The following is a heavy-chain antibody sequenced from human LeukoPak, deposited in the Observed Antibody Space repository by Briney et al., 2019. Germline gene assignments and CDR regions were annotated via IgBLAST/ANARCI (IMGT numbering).Heavy chain of an antibody. CDR1: GFTFSSYG. Sequence: PGGSLRLSCAASGFTFSSYGTHWVRQAPGKGLEWVAWMNPNRDSTGYVARLQGRVTVTRNTSTSTVYMELTSLTSEDTAVYYCARGLFVDNEKYDAFDIWGQGTMITVSS. CDR2: MNPNRDST. V-gene: IGHV1-8*01. CDR3: ARGLFVDNEKYDAFDI. D-gene: IGHD3-10*02. J-gene: IGHJ3*02.